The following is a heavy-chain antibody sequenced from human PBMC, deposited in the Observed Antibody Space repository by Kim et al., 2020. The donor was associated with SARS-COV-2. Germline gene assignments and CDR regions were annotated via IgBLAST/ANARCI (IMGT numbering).Heavy chain of an antibody. D-gene: IGHD2-2*01. J-gene: IGHJ4*02. V-gene: IGHV1-8*01. CDR2: MNPNSGNT. CDR1: GYTFTSYD. Sequence: ASVKVSCKASGYTFTSYDINWVRQATGQGLEWMGWMNPNSGNTGYAQKFQGRVTMTRNTSISTAYMELSSLRSEDTAVYYCAILHPGYCSSTSCLSYFDYWGQGTLVTVSS. CDR3: AILHPGYCSSTSCLSYFDY.